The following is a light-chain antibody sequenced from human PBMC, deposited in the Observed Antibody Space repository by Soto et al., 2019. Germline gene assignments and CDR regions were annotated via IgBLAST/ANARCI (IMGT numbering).Light chain of an antibody. Sequence: GDRVTITCRASQSISSRLAWYQQKPGKAPKLLIYKASTLKSGVPSRFSGSGSGTEFTLTISSLQPDDFATYYCQHYNSYSEAFGQGTKVELK. CDR2: KAS. CDR1: QSISSR. J-gene: IGKJ1*01. V-gene: IGKV1-5*03. CDR3: QHYNSYSEA.